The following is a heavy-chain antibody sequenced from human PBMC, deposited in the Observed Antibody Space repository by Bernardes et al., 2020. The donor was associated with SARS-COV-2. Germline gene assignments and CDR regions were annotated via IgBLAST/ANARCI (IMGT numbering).Heavy chain of an antibody. J-gene: IGHJ4*02. CDR1: GFNFGDHW. CDR2: INSGGGTT. D-gene: IGHD3-22*01. Sequence: GGSLRLSCEASGFNFGDHWMHWVRQAPGKGPVWVARINSGGGTTNYADSVKGRFTISRDNAKNTLYLQMSSLSAEDTAVYYCTRGPISGYGSFGVWGQGTLVTVSS. V-gene: IGHV3-74*01. CDR3: TRGPISGYGSFGV.